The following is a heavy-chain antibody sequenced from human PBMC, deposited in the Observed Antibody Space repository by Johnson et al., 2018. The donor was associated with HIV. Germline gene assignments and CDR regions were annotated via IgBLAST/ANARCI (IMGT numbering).Heavy chain of an antibody. CDR3: ARPRTTVTQVDAFDI. J-gene: IGHJ3*02. CDR1: GFTFSSYA. CDR2: ISYDGSNK. Sequence: QVLLVESGGGVVQPGRSLRLSCAASGFTFSSYAMHWVRQAPGKGLEWVAVISYDGSNKYYADSVKGRFTISRDNSKNTLYLQMNSLRAEDMAVYYCARPRTTVTQVDAFDIWGQGTMVTVSS. V-gene: IGHV3-30*04. D-gene: IGHD4-17*01.